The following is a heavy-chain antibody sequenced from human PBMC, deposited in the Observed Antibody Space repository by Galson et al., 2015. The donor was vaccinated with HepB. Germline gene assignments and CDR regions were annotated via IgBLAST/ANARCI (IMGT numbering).Heavy chain of an antibody. CDR2: ISYDGSNK. D-gene: IGHD6-19*01. V-gene: IGHV3-30-3*01. CDR1: GFTFSSYA. Sequence: SLRLSCAASGFTFSSYAMDWVRQAPGKGLEWVAVISYDGSNKYYADSVKGRFTISRDNSKNPLYLQMNSLRAEDTAVYYCARDRSRDSSGWYDYYFDYWGQGSLVTVSS. CDR3: ARDRSRDSSGWYDYYFDY. J-gene: IGHJ4*02.